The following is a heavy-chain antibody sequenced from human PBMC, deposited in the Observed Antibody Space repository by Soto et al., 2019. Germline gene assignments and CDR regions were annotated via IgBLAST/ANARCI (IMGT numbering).Heavy chain of an antibody. CDR3: ARGGIAAAGTSLYYYYYGMDV. CDR2: IYYSGST. V-gene: IGHV4-59*01. Sequence: SETLSLTCTVSGGSISSYYWSWIRQPPGKGLEWIGYIYYSGSTNYNPSLKSRVTISVDTSKNQFSLKLSSVTAADTAVYYCARGGIAAAGTSLYYYYYGMDVWGQGTTVTVSS. CDR1: GGSISSYY. D-gene: IGHD6-13*01. J-gene: IGHJ6*02.